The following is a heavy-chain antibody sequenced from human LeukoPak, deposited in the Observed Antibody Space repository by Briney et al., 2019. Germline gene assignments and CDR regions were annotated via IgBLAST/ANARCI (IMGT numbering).Heavy chain of an antibody. Sequence: PGGSLRLSCAASGFTFSNYGMNWVRQAPGKGLEWVSSISSSRSSIYYADSVKGRFIISRDNANKSLYLHMISLRVDDTAVYYCARDWGEYRGSWSGDAFDIWGQGTMVSVSS. CDR3: ARDWGEYRGSWSGDAFDI. D-gene: IGHD6-13*01. J-gene: IGHJ3*02. V-gene: IGHV3-21*01. CDR1: GFTFSNYG. CDR2: ISSSRSSI.